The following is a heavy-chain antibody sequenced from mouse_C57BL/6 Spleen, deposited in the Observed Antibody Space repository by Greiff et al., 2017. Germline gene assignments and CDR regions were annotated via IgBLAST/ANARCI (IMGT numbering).Heavy chain of an antibody. CDR3: ARGDYSKPYWYFDV. J-gene: IGHJ1*03. D-gene: IGHD2-5*01. Sequence: VQLQQPGAELVKPGASVKLSCKASGYTFTSYWMHWVKQRPGQGLEWIGMIHPNSGSTNYNEKVKSKATLTVDKSSSTAYMQLSSLTSEDSAVYYCARGDYSKPYWYFDVWGTGTTVTVSS. CDR2: IHPNSGST. V-gene: IGHV1-64*01. CDR1: GYTFTSYW.